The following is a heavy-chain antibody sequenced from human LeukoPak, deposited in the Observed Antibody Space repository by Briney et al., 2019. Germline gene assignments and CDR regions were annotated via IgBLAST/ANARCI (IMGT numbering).Heavy chain of an antibody. CDR2: ISGSGGST. CDR3: AKLSRIVVVPAAHFDY. CDR1: GFTFSSYA. Sequence: GGSLRLSCAASGFTFSSYAMSWVRQAPGKGLEWVSAISGSGGSTYYADSVKGRFTISRDNSKNTLYLQMNSLRAEDTAVYYCAKLSRIVVVPAAHFDYWGQGTLVTVSS. J-gene: IGHJ4*02. V-gene: IGHV3-23*01. D-gene: IGHD2-2*01.